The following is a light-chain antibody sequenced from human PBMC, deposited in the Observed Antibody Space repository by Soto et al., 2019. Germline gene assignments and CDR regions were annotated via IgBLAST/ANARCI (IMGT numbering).Light chain of an antibody. Sequence: DIQMTQSPSTLSASVGDRVTITCRASQSLNSLLAWYQQKPGRAPKLLIYDASTLESGVPSRFSGSGSGTEFTLTISSLQTDDFATYYCQQYNSYSRTFGQGSRWIS. J-gene: IGKJ1*01. CDR1: QSLNSL. CDR2: DAS. V-gene: IGKV1-5*01. CDR3: QQYNSYSRT.